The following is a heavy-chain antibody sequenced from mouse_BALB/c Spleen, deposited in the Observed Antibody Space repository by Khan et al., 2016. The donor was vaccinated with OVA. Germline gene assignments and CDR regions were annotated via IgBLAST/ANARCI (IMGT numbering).Heavy chain of an antibody. J-gene: IGHJ4*01. CDR1: GYTFRNYG. Sequence: QIQLVQSGPELKKPGETVKISCKASGYTFRNYGMNWVKQSPGKALKWMGWINTYTGEPTYADDFKGRFAFSLETSASIDYLQITNLKNDDTATYFCTRPPYYSYTLDHWGQGTSVTVSS. CDR2: INTYTGEP. D-gene: IGHD2-10*01. CDR3: TRPPYYSYTLDH. V-gene: IGHV9-3-1*01.